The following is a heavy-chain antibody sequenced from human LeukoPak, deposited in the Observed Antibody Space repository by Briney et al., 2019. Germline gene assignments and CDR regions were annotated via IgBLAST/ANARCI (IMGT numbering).Heavy chain of an antibody. D-gene: IGHD3-10*01. CDR2: ISNSGGDT. CDR1: GFTFSNYA. Sequence: GGSLRLSCAASGFTFSNYAMSWVRQAPGWGLDWVLGISNSGGDTQYGGSGKGRFTISRDNSTNKMYMKMNSLRAEDKGVYYCAKSRSYTVRDAFEIWGQGTKVTVSS. V-gene: IGHV3-23*01. J-gene: IGHJ3*02. CDR3: AKSRSYTVRDAFEI.